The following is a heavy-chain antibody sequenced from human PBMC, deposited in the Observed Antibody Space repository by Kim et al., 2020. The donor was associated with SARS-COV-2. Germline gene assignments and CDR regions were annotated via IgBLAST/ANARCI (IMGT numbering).Heavy chain of an antibody. D-gene: IGHD6-19*01. CDR2: IYTSGST. CDR1: GGSISSYY. J-gene: IGHJ4*02. CDR3: AREVVDTAIFYGYSSGWGLY. V-gene: IGHV4-4*07. Sequence: SETLSLTCTVSGGSISSYYWSWIRQPAGKGLEWIGRIYTSGSTNYNPSLKSRVTMSVDTSKNQFSLKLSSVTAADTAVYYCAREVVDTAIFYGYSSGWGLYWGQGTLVTVSS.